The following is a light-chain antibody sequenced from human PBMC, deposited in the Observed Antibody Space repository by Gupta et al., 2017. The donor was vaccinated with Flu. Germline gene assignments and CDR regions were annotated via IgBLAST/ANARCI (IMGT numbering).Light chain of an antibody. CDR1: SSNIGTNT. V-gene: IGLV1-44*01. J-gene: IGLJ2*01. CDR2: TTD. CDR3: ASWDDNFNGLL. Sequence: QSVLTQPPSVSGTPVHRVTLYCSGSSSNIGTNTVNWYQQLPGMAPKRLIVTTDQRPSGVPDRFAGSKSGASASLVISGVQSEDEAEDDCASWDDNFNGLLFGGGTKMTVL.